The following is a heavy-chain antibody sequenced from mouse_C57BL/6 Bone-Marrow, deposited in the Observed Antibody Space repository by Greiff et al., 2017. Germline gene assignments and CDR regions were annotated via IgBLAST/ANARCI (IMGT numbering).Heavy chain of an antibody. CDR1: GFSLSTSGMG. D-gene: IGHD1-1*01. V-gene: IGHV8-12*01. Sequence: QVTLKESGPGILQSSQTLSLICSFSGFSLSTSGMGVSWIRQPSGKGLEWLAHIYWDDDKRYNPSLKSRPTISKDTSRNQVFLKITSMDTADTATYYCARSITTVYYYAMDYWGQGTSVTVSS. CDR3: ARSITTVYYYAMDY. CDR2: IYWDDDK. J-gene: IGHJ4*01.